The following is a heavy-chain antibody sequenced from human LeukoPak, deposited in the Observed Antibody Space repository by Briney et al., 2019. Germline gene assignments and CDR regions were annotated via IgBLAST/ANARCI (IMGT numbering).Heavy chain of an antibody. D-gene: IGHD4-23*01. CDR2: ISAYNGNT. J-gene: IGHJ4*02. V-gene: IGHV1-18*01. CDR1: GYTSTSYG. Sequence: ASVTVSCKASGYTSTSYGISWVRQAPGQGLEWMGWISAYNGNTNYAQKLQGRVTMTTDTSTSTAYMELRSLRSDDTAVYYCAREGTVVTPSDYWGQGTLVTVSS. CDR3: AREGTVVTPSDY.